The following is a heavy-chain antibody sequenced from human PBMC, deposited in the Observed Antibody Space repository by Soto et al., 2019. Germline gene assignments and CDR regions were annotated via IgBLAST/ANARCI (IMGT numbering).Heavy chain of an antibody. J-gene: IGHJ4*02. CDR3: AKKVPRSNPLDS. Sequence: GGSLRLSCAASGFTFSTYVMNWVRQAPGQGLERVSSILGGDASTYYADSVRGRFTISRDNSKNTLYLQMNSLRVEDTAVYYCAKKVPRSNPLDSWGQGALVTVSS. CDR2: ILGGDAST. V-gene: IGHV3-23*01. CDR1: GFTFSTYV.